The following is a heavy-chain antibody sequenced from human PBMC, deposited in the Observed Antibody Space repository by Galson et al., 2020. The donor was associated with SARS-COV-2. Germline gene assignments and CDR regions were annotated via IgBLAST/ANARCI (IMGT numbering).Heavy chain of an antibody. CDR1: GFTFSDYY. J-gene: IGHJ4*02. CDR2: ISSSSSYT. V-gene: IGHV3-11*05. D-gene: IGHD3-3*01. Sequence: GGSLRLSCAASGFTFSDYYMSWIRQAPGKGLEWVSYISSSSSYTNYADSVKGRFTISRDNAKNSLYLQMNSLRAEDTAVYYCARGGATYYDFWSSFYWGQGTLVTVSS. CDR3: ARGGATYYDFWSSFY.